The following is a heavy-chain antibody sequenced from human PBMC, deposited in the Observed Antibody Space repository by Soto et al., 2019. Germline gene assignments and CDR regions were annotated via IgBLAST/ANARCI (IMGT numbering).Heavy chain of an antibody. J-gene: IGHJ4*02. V-gene: IGHV3-15*07. CDR1: GFTFSNAW. D-gene: IGHD6-13*01. CDR3: TTVFHIAAAGTSAY. Sequence: GGSLRLSCAASGFTFSNAWMNWVRQAPGKVLEWVGRIKSKTDGGTTDYAAPVKGRFTISRDDSKNTLYLQMNSLKTEDTAVYYCTTVFHIAAAGTSAYWGQGTLVTVSS. CDR2: IKSKTDGGTT.